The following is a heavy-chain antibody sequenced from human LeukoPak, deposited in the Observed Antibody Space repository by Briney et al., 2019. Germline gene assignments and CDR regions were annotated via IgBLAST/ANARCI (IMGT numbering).Heavy chain of an antibody. J-gene: IGHJ4*02. CDR3: ARAIAAAGAY. Sequence: PGGSLRLSCAASGFTLSTYWISWVRQAPGKGLEWVANIKEDGSKKYYVDSVKGRFTISGDNAKNAVFLQMNSLRAEDTAVYYCARAIAAAGAYWGQGTLVTVSS. CDR2: IKEDGSKK. CDR1: GFTLSTYW. D-gene: IGHD6-13*01. V-gene: IGHV3-7*04.